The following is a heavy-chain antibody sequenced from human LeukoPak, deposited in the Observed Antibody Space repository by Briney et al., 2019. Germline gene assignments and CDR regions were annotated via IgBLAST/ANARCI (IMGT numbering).Heavy chain of an antibody. D-gene: IGHD5-12*01. V-gene: IGHV4-34*01. J-gene: IGHJ5*02. Sequence: SETLSLTCAVYGGSFNGYYWSWLRQPPGKGLEWIGEINHSGSTNYNPSLKSRVTISVDTSKNHFSLKLNSVTAADTAVYYCARGPLEWLRMSSWFDPWGQGTLVTVSS. CDR2: INHSGST. CDR1: GGSFNGYY. CDR3: ARGPLEWLRMSSWFDP.